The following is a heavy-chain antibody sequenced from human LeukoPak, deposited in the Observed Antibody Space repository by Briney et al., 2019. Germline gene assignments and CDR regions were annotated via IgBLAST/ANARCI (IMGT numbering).Heavy chain of an antibody. CDR1: GFTFSSYA. J-gene: IGHJ6*02. D-gene: IGHD2-15*01. CDR3: AKNLPLALLPSRYYYGMDV. CDR2: ISGSGGST. Sequence: GGSLRLSCAASGFTFSSYAMSWVRQAPGKGREWVSAISGSGGSTYYADSVKGRFTISRDNSKNTLYLQMNSLRAEDTAVYYCAKNLPLALLPSRYYYGMDVWGQGTTVTVSS. V-gene: IGHV3-23*01.